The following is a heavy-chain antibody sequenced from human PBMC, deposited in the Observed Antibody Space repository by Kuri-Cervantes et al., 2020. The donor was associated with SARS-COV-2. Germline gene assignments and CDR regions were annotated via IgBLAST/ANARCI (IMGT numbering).Heavy chain of an antibody. CDR3: ARRGGVVTAYYYYGMDV. CDR1: GYSSTRYW. Sequence: GESLKISCKGSGYSSTRYWIGWVRQMPGKGLEWMGIIYPGDSDTRYSPSFQGQVTISADKSISTAYLQWSSMKASDTAMYYCARRGGVVTAYYYYGMDVWGQGTTVTVSS. D-gene: IGHD2-21*02. J-gene: IGHJ6*02. CDR2: IYPGDSDT. V-gene: IGHV5-51*01.